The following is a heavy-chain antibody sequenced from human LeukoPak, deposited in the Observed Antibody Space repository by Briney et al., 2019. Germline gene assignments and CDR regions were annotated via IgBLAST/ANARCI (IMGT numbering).Heavy chain of an antibody. CDR2: IYYSGST. D-gene: IGHD3-22*01. CDR3: ARVHRAGDYYDSSGYYCFDY. V-gene: IGHV4-39*07. J-gene: IGHJ4*02. CDR1: GGSISSSSYY. Sequence: SETLSLTCTVSGGSISSSSYYWGWIRQPPGKGLEWIGSIYYSGSTYYNPSLKSRVTISVDTSKNQFSLKLSSVTAADTAVYYCARVHRAGDYYDSSGYYCFDYWGQGTLVTVSS.